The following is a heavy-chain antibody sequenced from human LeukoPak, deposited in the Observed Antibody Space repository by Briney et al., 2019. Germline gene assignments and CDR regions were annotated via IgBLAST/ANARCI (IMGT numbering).Heavy chain of an antibody. CDR2: ISSSCSYI. CDR1: GFTFSSYS. D-gene: IGHD3-10*01. Sequence: TAGGSLRLSCAASGFTFSSYSMNWVRQAPGKGLEWVSSISSSCSYIYYADSVKGRFTISRDNAKNSLYLQMNSLRAEDTAVYYCARALQNDAFDIWGQGTMVTVSS. V-gene: IGHV3-21*01. CDR3: ARALQNDAFDI. J-gene: IGHJ3*02.